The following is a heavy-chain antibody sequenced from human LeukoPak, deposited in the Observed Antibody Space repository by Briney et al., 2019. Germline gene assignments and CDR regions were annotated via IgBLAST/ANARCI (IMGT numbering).Heavy chain of an antibody. J-gene: IGHJ1*01. CDR1: GFTFSGYG. Sequence: PGGSLRLSCAASGFTFSGYGMNWVRQAPGKGLEWVSYISSSSSSMYYADSVKGRFTISRDNAKNSLYLQMNSLRAEDTAVYYCARDWGESSGSGSTGAEFFQHWGQGTLVTVSS. V-gene: IGHV3-48*04. D-gene: IGHD3-10*01. CDR2: ISSSSSSM. CDR3: ARDWGESSGSGSTGAEFFQH.